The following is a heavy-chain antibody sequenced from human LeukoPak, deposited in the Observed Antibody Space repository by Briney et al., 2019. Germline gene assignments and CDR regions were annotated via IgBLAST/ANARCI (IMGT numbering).Heavy chain of an antibody. V-gene: IGHV4-39*07. J-gene: IGHJ6*03. CDR1: GGSISSGGYY. D-gene: IGHD1-1*01. CDR3: ARGLERRGYYYYYMDV. Sequence: SETLSLTCTVSGGSISSGGYYWGWIRQPPGKGLEWIGSIYYSGSTYYNPSLKSRVTISVDTSKNQFSLKLSSVTAADTAVYYCARGLERRGYYYYYMDVWGKGTTVTVSS. CDR2: IYYSGST.